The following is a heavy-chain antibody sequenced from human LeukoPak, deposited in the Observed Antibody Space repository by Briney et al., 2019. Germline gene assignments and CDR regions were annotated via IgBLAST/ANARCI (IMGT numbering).Heavy chain of an antibody. D-gene: IGHD2-2*02. CDR3: ARGRRGCSSTSCYNGEFDY. CDR2: ISSSSSYI. V-gene: IGHV3-21*01. J-gene: IGHJ4*02. CDR1: GFTFSSYS. Sequence: GGSLRLSCAASGFTFSSYSMSWVRQAPGKGLEWVSSISSSSSYIYYADSVKGRFTISRDNAKNSLYLQMNSLRAEDTAVYYCARGRRGCSSTSCYNGEFDYWGQGTLVTVSS.